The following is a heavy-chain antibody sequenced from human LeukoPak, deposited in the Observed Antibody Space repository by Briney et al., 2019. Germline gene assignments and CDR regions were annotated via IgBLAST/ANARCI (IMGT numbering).Heavy chain of an antibody. D-gene: IGHD2-2*01. CDR2: IYSGGTT. CDR1: GFTVSSDY. CDR3: AGEQRTHGTFDI. Sequence: TGGSLRLSCAASGFTVSSDYISWVRQAPGKGLEWVSVIYSGGTTYYADSVKGRFTISRDNAKNTVSLQMNSLRVGDTALYYCAGEQRTHGTFDIWGQGTMVTVSS. V-gene: IGHV3-66*01. J-gene: IGHJ3*02.